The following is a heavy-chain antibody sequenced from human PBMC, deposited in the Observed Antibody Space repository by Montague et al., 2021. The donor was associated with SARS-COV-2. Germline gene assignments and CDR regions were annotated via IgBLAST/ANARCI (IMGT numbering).Heavy chain of an antibody. CDR1: GGSISSYY. D-gene: IGHD3-3*01. CDR3: ASAPVAHIKIFGVVTSFDY. Sequence: SETLSLTCTVSGGSISSYYWSWIRQPPGKGLEWIGYIYYSGSTNYNPSLKSRVTIPVDTSKNQFSLKLSSVTAADTAVYYCASAPVAHIKIFGVVTSFDYWGQGTLVTVSS. J-gene: IGHJ4*02. V-gene: IGHV4-59*01. CDR2: IYYSGST.